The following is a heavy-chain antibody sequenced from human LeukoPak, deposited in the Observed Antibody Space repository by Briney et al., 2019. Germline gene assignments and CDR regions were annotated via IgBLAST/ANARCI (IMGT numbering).Heavy chain of an antibody. CDR2: INAGNGNT. CDR1: GYTFTSYA. D-gene: IGHD2-2*01. J-gene: IGHJ4*02. V-gene: IGHV1-3*01. Sequence: ASVKVSCKASGYTFTSYAMHWVRQAPGQRPEWMGWINAGNGNTKYSQKFQGRVTITRDTSASTAYKELSSLRPEDTAVYYCARVQSAYCSSSSCYGGYFDYWGQGTLVTVSS. CDR3: ARVQSAYCSSSSCYGGYFDY.